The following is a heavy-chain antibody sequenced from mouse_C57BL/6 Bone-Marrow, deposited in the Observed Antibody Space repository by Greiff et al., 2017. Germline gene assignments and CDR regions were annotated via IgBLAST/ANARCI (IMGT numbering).Heavy chain of an antibody. J-gene: IGHJ4*01. CDR2: ISYDGSN. V-gene: IGHV3-6*01. CDR1: GYSITSGYY. Sequence: EVQRVESGPGLVKPSQSLSLTCSVTGYSITSGYYWNWIRQFPGNKLEWMGYISYDGSNNYNPSLKNRISITRDTSKNQFFLKLNSVTTEDTATYYCARASYYDYDGYAMDYWGQGTSVTVSS. CDR3: ARASYYDYDGYAMDY. D-gene: IGHD2-4*01.